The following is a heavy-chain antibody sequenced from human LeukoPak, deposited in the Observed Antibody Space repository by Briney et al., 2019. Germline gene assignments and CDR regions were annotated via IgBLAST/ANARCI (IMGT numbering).Heavy chain of an antibody. CDR1: GYTFTSYG. V-gene: IGHV1-18*01. J-gene: IGHJ4*02. CDR3: ARVTVSGYGGDY. D-gene: IGHD5-12*01. Sequence: ASVKVSCKAPGYTFTSYGITWVRQAPGQGLEWMGWISADNGNTNYAQKLQGRVTMTTDTSTSTAYMELRSLRSDDTAVYYCARVTVSGYGGDYWGQGTLVTVSS. CDR2: ISADNGNT.